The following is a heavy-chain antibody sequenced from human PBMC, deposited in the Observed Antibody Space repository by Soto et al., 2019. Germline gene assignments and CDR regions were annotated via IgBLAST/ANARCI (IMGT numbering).Heavy chain of an antibody. V-gene: IGHV4-34*01. D-gene: IGHD3-3*01. CDR3: ARGRIYRDAVFGVTLERGWLFDP. CDR2: IHHSGST. CDR1: VGSFSAYY. J-gene: IGHJ5*02. Sequence: SETLSLTCAVYVGSFSAYYWSWIRQPPGKGLEWIGEIHHSGSTNYNPSLKSRVTISLDASKNQFSLKLGSVSAVDTSVYYCARGRIYRDAVFGVTLERGWLFDPWGQGTLVTVSS.